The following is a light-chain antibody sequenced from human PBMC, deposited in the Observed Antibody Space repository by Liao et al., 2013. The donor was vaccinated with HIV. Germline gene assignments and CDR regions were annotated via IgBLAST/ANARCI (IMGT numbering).Light chain of an antibody. V-gene: IGLV3-1*01. CDR3: QAWDSSTNYV. J-gene: IGLJ1*01. CDR2: QDT. Sequence: SYELTQAPSVSVSPGQTASITCSGDKLGDKYASWYQQRPGQSPILVIYQDTKRPSGISDRFSGSNSGNTATLTISGTQALDEADYYCQAWDSSTNYVFGTGTRVTVL. CDR1: KLGDKY.